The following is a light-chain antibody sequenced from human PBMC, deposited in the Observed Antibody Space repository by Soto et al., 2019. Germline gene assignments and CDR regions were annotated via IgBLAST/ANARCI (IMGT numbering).Light chain of an antibody. Sequence: EIVLTQSPGTLSLSPGERATLSCRASQSVSSSYLAWYQQKPGQAPRLLIYGASSRATGIPDRFSGSGSGADFPLTSSRLEHEDFAVYYCQQYGSLELTFGGGTKVEIK. CDR1: QSVSSSY. CDR3: QQYGSLELT. J-gene: IGKJ4*01. CDR2: GAS. V-gene: IGKV3-20*01.